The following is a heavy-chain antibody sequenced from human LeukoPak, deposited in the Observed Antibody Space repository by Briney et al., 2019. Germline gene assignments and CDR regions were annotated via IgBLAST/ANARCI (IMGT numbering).Heavy chain of an antibody. D-gene: IGHD3/OR15-3a*01. CDR2: IYYSGST. Sequence: SETLSLTCTVSGGSISTYYWSWVRQPPGKGLEWIGYIYYSGSTNYNPSLKSRVTISVDTSKNQFSLKLSSVTAADTAVYYCARSHSIWTSFDYWGQGTLVTVSS. V-gene: IGHV4-59*01. CDR1: GGSISTYY. J-gene: IGHJ4*02. CDR3: ARSHSIWTSFDY.